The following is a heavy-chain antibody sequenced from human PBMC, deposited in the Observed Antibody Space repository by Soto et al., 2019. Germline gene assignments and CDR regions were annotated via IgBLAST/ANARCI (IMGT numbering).Heavy chain of an antibody. Sequence: SVKVSCKASGGTFSSYAISWVRQAPGQGLEWMGGIIPIFGTANYAQKFQGRVTITADESTSTAYMELSSLRSEDTAVYYCARVSPHFYYDSSGYPGVFDYWGQGTLVTVSS. CDR2: IIPIFGTA. CDR1: GGTFSSYA. CDR3: ARVSPHFYYDSSGYPGVFDY. V-gene: IGHV1-69*13. J-gene: IGHJ4*02. D-gene: IGHD3-22*01.